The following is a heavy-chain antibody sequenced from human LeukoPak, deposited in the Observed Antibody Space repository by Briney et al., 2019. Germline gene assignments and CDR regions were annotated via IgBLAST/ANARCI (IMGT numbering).Heavy chain of an antibody. Sequence: GGSLRLSCAASGFTFSSYAVSWVRQAPGKGLEWVSAISGSATSTYYADSVKGRFTISRDNSKNTLYLQMDSLRAEDTAVYFCAKGRGDSAPRSREADYWGQGTLVTVSS. D-gene: IGHD3-16*01. CDR2: ISGSATST. V-gene: IGHV3-23*01. CDR3: AKGRGDSAPRSREADY. J-gene: IGHJ4*02. CDR1: GFTFSSYA.